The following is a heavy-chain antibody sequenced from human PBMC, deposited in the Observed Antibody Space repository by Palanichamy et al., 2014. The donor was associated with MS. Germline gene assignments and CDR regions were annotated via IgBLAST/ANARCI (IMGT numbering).Heavy chain of an antibody. D-gene: IGHD6-6*01. V-gene: IGHV3-23*04. CDR1: GFTFSSYA. J-gene: IGHJ6*02. CDR3: AKAFPSSSSLYYYYGMDV. Sequence: QLVESGGGLVQPGGSLRLSCAASGFTFSSYAMSWVRQAPGKGLEWVSAISGSGGSTYYADSVKGRFTISRDNSKNTLYLQMNSLRAEDTAVYYCAKAFPSSSSLYYYYGMDVWGQGTTVTVSS. CDR2: ISGSGGST.